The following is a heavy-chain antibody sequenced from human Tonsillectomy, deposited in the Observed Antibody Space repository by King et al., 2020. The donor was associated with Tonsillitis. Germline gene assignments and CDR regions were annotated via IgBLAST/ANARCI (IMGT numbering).Heavy chain of an antibody. Sequence: QLVQSGAEVKKPGASVKVSCKASGYTFTGYYMHWVRQAPGQGLEWMGWINPNSGGPNYAQNFQGRVTMTRETSISTAYMELSRVRSDDTAVYYCARDPYYYYDSSGYYEGSYFDYWGQGTLVIVSS. D-gene: IGHD3-22*01. V-gene: IGHV1-2*02. CDR2: INPNSGGP. CDR1: GYTFTGYY. J-gene: IGHJ4*02. CDR3: ARDPYYYYDSSGYYEGSYFDY.